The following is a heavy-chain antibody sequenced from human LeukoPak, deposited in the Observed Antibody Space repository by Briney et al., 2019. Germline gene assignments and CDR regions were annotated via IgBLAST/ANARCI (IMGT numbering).Heavy chain of an antibody. CDR1: GGSFSGYY. D-gene: IGHD3-22*01. V-gene: IGHV4-34*01. CDR2: INHSGST. J-gene: IGHJ6*03. CDR3: ARGPNFSYYDSSGWAATYMAG. Sequence: SETLSLTCAVYGGSFSGYYWSWIRQPPGKGLEWIGEINHSGSTNYNPSLKSRVTISVDTSKNQFSLKLSSVTAADTAVYYCARGPNFSYYDSSGWAATYMAGGGKGTTVTVSS.